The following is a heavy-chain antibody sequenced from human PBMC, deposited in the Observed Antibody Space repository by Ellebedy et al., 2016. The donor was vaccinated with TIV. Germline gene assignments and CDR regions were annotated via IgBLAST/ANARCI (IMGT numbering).Heavy chain of an antibody. CDR3: AADQQLVRYYYYGMDV. J-gene: IGHJ6*02. V-gene: IGHV1-58*02. CDR2: IVVGSGHT. CDR1: GFTFTSSA. Sequence: AASVKVSCKASGFTFTSSAMQWVRQARGQRLEWIGWIVVGSGHTNYAQKFQERVTITRDMSTSTAYMELRSLSSEDTAVYYCAADQQLVRYYYYGMDVWGQGTTVTVSS. D-gene: IGHD6-13*01.